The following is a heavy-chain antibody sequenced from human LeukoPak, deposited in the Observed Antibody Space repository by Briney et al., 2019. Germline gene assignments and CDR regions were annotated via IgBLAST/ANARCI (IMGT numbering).Heavy chain of an antibody. D-gene: IGHD6-19*01. CDR1: GITVSSNY. CDR3: ARDDIAVAGTDY. CDR2: IYSGGNT. V-gene: IGHV3-66*01. Sequence: GGSLRLSCAASGITVSSNYMSWVRQAPGKGLEWVSVIYSGGNTYYADSVKGRFTISRDNSKNTLYLQMNSLRVEDTAVYYCARDDIAVAGTDYWGQGTLVTVSS. J-gene: IGHJ4*02.